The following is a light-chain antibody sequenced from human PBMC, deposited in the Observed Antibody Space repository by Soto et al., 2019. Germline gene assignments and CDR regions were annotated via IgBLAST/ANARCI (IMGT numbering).Light chain of an antibody. Sequence: TQAPATRCASPGEGATLSCRASQSVSSNYLTWYQQKPGQAPGLLIYGASSRATGIPDRFSGSGSVTVFTLTVSRVQGNDFSVYDLQRFGTSRWAFGRGTKVDIK. J-gene: IGKJ1*01. CDR1: QSVSSNY. CDR3: QRFGTSRWA. CDR2: GAS. V-gene: IGKV3-20*01.